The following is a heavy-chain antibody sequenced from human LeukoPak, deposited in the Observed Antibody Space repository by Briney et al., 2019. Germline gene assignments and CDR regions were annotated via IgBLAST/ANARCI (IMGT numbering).Heavy chain of an antibody. Sequence: SETLSLTCTVSGGSISSGGYYWSWIRQHPGKGLEWIGYIYYSGSTYYNPSLKSRVTISVDTSKNQFSLKLSSVTAADTAVYYCARVSLVRGAPDYYFDYWGQGTLVTVSS. CDR1: GGSISSGGYY. CDR3: ARVSLVRGAPDYYFDY. V-gene: IGHV4-31*03. D-gene: IGHD3-10*01. J-gene: IGHJ4*02. CDR2: IYYSGST.